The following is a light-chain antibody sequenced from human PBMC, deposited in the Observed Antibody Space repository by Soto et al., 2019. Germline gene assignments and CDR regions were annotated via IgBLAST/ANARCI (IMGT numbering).Light chain of an antibody. CDR2: HTT. CDR3: LLTYSGPWV. CDR1: TGAVTSGHH. Sequence: QAVVTQEPSLTVSPGGTGTLTCGSSTGAVTSGHHPYWLQQKPGQAPRTLIYHTTNTLSWTPARFSGSLLGGKAALTLSGAQPEDEALYYCLLTYSGPWVFGGGTKLTVL. J-gene: IGLJ3*02. V-gene: IGLV7-46*01.